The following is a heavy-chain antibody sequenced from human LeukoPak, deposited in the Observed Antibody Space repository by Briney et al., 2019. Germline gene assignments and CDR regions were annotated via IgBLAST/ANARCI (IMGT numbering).Heavy chain of an antibody. D-gene: IGHD3-16*01. Sequence: GGSLRLSYAASGFIFSSHGMHWVRQAPGKGLEWVANMKPDGSEEYYVDSVRGRFTVSRDNARNSLYLQMDSLRAEDTAVYYCAREGGGGGYYSDSYGHPHFDCWGPGTLVTVSS. CDR3: AREGGGGGYYSDSYGHPHFDC. J-gene: IGHJ4*02. CDR2: MKPDGSEE. V-gene: IGHV3-7*01. CDR1: GFIFSSHG.